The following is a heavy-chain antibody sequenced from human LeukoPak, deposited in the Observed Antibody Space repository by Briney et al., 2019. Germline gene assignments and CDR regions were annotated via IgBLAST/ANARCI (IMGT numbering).Heavy chain of an antibody. CDR3: AKASAMIVVVSKHFDY. Sequence: GGSLRLSCAASGFTVSNNYMSWVRQAPGKGLEWVSVMYSGGNTYYADSVKGRFTISRDNSKNTLYLQMNSLRAEDTAVYYCAKASAMIVVVSKHFDYWGQGTLVTVSS. V-gene: IGHV3-53*01. CDR1: GFTVSNNY. J-gene: IGHJ4*02. CDR2: MYSGGNT. D-gene: IGHD3-22*01.